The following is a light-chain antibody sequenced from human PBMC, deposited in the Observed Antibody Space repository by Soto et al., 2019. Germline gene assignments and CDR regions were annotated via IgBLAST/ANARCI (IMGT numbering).Light chain of an antibody. CDR3: SSYTSTSTLV. Sequence: QSALTQPASVSGSPGQSITISCTGTSSDVGAYDYVSWYQQHPRKAPKLMIYDVSDRPSEVSNRFSGSKSGNTASLTISGLQAEDEADYYCSSYTSTSTLVFGGGTKVTV. V-gene: IGLV2-14*01. CDR2: DVS. CDR1: SSDVGAYDY. J-gene: IGLJ2*01.